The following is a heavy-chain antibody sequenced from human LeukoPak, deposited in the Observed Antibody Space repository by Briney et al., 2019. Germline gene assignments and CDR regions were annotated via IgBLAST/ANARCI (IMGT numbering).Heavy chain of an antibody. Sequence: ASVKVSCKASGGTFNSYAIIWVRQAPGQGLEWMGGIIPIFGTANYAQKFQGRVAITTDESTSTAYMELSSLRSEDTAVYYCARTTGYSGYDTDYYYMDVWGKGTTVTVSS. D-gene: IGHD5-12*01. V-gene: IGHV1-69*05. J-gene: IGHJ6*03. CDR2: IIPIFGTA. CDR1: GGTFNSYA. CDR3: ARTTGYSGYDTDYYYMDV.